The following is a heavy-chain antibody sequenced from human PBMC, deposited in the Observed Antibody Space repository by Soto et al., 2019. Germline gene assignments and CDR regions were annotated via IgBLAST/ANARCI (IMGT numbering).Heavy chain of an antibody. CDR1: GGSISSSSYY. CDR2: IYYSGST. D-gene: IGHD3-9*01. V-gene: IGHV4-39*01. CDR3: ARLEGLAPISYYFDF. Sequence: QLQLQESGPGLVKPSEALSLTCSVSGGSISSSSYYWGWIRQPPGKGLEWIGRIYYSGSTYYNPSLNSRVTISIDKSKNQFSLKLSSLTAADTAVYYCARLEGLAPISYYFDFWGQGTLVTVSS. J-gene: IGHJ4*02.